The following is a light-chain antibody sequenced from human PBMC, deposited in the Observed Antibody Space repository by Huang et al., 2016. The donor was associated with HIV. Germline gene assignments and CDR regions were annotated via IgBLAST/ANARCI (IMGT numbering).Light chain of an antibody. J-gene: IGKJ5*01. V-gene: IGKV1-8*01. CDR1: QDISNY. CDR3: QQYDTYPHT. Sequence: AIRITQSPSSLSASTGDRVTITCRASQDISNYLAWYQQKPGEAPNLLIFAASTLQSGVPSRFSGVGSGTDFTLTINCLQSEDLATYFCQQYDTYPHTFGQGTRVEIK. CDR2: AAS.